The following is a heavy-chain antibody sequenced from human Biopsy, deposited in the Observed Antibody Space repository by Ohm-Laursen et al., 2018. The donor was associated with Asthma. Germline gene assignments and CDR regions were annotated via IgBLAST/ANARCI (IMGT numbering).Heavy chain of an antibody. J-gene: IGHJ4*02. Sequence: SLRLSCTASGFTFDDYAMHWVRQAPGKGLEWVSGVSWNSGSIDYADSVKGRFTISRDNAKNSLYLQMNSLRGADAALYYCVKDIRLQLWGFDSWGQGTLVTVSS. V-gene: IGHV3-9*01. D-gene: IGHD6-13*01. CDR2: VSWNSGSI. CDR3: VKDIRLQLWGFDS. CDR1: GFTFDDYA.